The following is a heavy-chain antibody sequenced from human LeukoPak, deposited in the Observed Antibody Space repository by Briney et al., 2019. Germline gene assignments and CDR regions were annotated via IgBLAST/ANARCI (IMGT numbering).Heavy chain of an antibody. V-gene: IGHV1-8*01. D-gene: IGHD6-13*01. CDR2: MTPYSGDT. J-gene: IGHJ3*02. CDR1: GYTFTNYD. Sequence: GASVTVSCKASGYTFTNYDINWVRQAPGQGLEWMGWMTPYSGDTGYAQKFQGRVTMTRDTSISTAYMELISLTSEDTAIYFCARGPAAVGRAFDIWGPGTIVSVSS. CDR3: ARGPAAVGRAFDI.